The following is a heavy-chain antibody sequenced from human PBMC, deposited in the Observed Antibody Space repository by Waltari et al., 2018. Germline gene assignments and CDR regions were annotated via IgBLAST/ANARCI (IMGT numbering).Heavy chain of an antibody. Sequence: QVQLVESGGGVVQPGRSLRLSCAASGFTFSSYGMHWVRQAQGKGLEWVAVISDDRSNKYYADTGKGRFTMSRDNSKNTLYLQMNSLGAEDTAVYYCAKDLRTYYDFWSGYSYGMDVWGQGTTVTVSS. D-gene: IGHD3-3*01. V-gene: IGHV3-30*18. CDR1: GFTFSSYG. CDR2: ISDDRSNK. CDR3: AKDLRTYYDFWSGYSYGMDV. J-gene: IGHJ6*02.